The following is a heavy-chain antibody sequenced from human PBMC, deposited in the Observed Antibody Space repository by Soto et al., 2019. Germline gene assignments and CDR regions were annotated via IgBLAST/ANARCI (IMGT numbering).Heavy chain of an antibody. V-gene: IGHV3-23*01. CDR3: AKGPLYGDYVSG. D-gene: IGHD4-17*01. Sequence: EVQLLESGGGLVQPGGSLRLSCAASGFTFSSYAMSWVRQAPGKGLEWVSTISGSGGTTYYADSVKGRFTISRDNSKNTLYRQMNSLRAEDTAVYYCAKGPLYGDYVSGWGQGTLVTVSS. CDR1: GFTFSSYA. J-gene: IGHJ4*02. CDR2: ISGSGGTT.